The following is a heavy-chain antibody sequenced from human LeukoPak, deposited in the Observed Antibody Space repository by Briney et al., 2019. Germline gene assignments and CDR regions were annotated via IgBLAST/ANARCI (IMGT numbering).Heavy chain of an antibody. CDR2: IYYSGST. J-gene: IGHJ6*03. D-gene: IGHD6-13*01. CDR1: GGSISSYY. CDR3: ARGSSSSWPYYYYYYMDV. Sequence: PSETLSLTCTVSGGSISSYYWSWIRQPPGKGLEWIGYIYYSGSTNYNPSLKSRVTISVDTSKNQFSLKLSSVTAADTAVYYCARGSSSSWPYYYYYYMDVWGKGTTVTIPS. V-gene: IGHV4-59*01.